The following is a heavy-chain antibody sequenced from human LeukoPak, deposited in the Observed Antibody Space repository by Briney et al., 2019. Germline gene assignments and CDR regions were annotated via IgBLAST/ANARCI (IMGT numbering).Heavy chain of an antibody. Sequence: ASVKVSCKASGYTFTSYYMHWVRQAPGQGLEWMGIINPSGGSTSYAQKFQGRVTMTRDMSTSTVYMELSSLRSEDTAVYYCAGDWRNGVGATFYYYYYMDVWGKGTTVTVSS. J-gene: IGHJ6*03. CDR2: INPSGGST. V-gene: IGHV1-46*01. CDR3: AGDWRNGVGATFYYYYYMDV. CDR1: GYTFTSYY. D-gene: IGHD1-26*01.